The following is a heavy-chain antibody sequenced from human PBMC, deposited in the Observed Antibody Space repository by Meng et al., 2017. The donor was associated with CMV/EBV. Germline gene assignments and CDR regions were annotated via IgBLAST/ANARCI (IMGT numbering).Heavy chain of an antibody. V-gene: IGHV3-43*01. CDR1: GFTFDDYT. Sequence: GESLKISCAASGFTFDDYTMHWVRQAPGKGLEWVSLISWDGGSTYYADSVKGRFTISRDNSKTSLYLQMNSLRTEDTALYYCAKDKGGGLDYWGQGTLVTVSS. CDR2: ISWDGGST. J-gene: IGHJ4*02. CDR3: AKDKGGGLDY.